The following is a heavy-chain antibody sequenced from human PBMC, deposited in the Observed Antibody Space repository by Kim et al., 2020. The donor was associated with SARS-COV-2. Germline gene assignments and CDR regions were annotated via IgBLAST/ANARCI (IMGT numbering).Heavy chain of an antibody. CDR2: ISWNSGSI. CDR3: AKDQGIVDQTYYFDY. V-gene: IGHV3-9*01. J-gene: IGHJ4*01. CDR1: GFTFDDYA. D-gene: IGHD1-26*01. Sequence: GGSLRLSCAASGFTFDDYAMHWVRQAPGKGLEWVSGISWNSGSIGYADSVKGRFTISRDNAKNSLYLQMNSLRAEDTALYYCAKDQGIVDQTYYFDYWG.